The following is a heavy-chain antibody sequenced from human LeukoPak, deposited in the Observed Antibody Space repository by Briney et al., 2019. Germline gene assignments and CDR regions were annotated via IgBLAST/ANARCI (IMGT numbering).Heavy chain of an antibody. D-gene: IGHD3-9*01. Sequence: PGGSLRLSCAASGVTFSSYAMSWVRQAPGKGLEWVSAISGSGGSTYYADSVKGRFTISRDNSKNTLYLQMNSLRAEDTAVYYCAKDGAYYDILTGYYDERLDWGQGTLVTVSS. CDR2: ISGSGGST. J-gene: IGHJ4*02. CDR1: GVTFSSYA. CDR3: AKDGAYYDILTGYYDERLD. V-gene: IGHV3-23*01.